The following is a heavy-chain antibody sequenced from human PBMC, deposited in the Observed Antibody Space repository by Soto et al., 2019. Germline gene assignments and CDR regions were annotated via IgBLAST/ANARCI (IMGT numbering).Heavy chain of an antibody. V-gene: IGHV1-18*01. CDR1: GYTFTSYG. CDR2: ISAYNGNT. D-gene: IGHD3-3*01. J-gene: IGHJ6*02. Sequence: VASVKVSCKASGYTFTSYGISWVRQAPGQGLEWMGWISAYNGNTNYAQKLQGRVTMTTDTSTSTAYMELRGLRSDDTAVYYCARDALRFLGYGMDVWGQGTTVTVSS. CDR3: ARDALRFLGYGMDV.